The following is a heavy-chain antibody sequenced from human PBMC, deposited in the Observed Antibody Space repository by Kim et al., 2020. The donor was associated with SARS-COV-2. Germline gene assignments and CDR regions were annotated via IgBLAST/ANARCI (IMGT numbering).Heavy chain of an antibody. CDR2: ISGSGGST. D-gene: IGHD3-10*01. CDR3: AKDPSYYYGSGSYTIDY. J-gene: IGHJ4*02. V-gene: IGHV3-23*01. CDR1: GFTFSSYA. Sequence: GGSLRLSCAASGFTFSSYAMSWVRQAPGKGLEWVSAISGSGGSTYYADSVKGRFTISRDNSKNTLYLQMNSLRAEDTAVYYCAKDPSYYYGSGSYTIDYWGQGTLVTVSS.